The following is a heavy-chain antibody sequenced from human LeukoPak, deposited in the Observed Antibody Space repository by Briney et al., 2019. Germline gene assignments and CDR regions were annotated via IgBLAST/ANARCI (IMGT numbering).Heavy chain of an antibody. Sequence: ASVKVSCKASGYTFTSYYMHWVRQAPGQGLEWMGIINPSGGSTSYAQKFQGRVTMTRDTSTSTVYMELSSLRSEDTAVYYCARDMFDWLFEDLEIGVSFDSWGQGTLVTVSS. J-gene: IGHJ4*02. V-gene: IGHV1-46*01. D-gene: IGHD3-9*01. CDR2: INPSGGST. CDR3: ARDMFDWLFEDLEIGVSFDS. CDR1: GYTFTSYY.